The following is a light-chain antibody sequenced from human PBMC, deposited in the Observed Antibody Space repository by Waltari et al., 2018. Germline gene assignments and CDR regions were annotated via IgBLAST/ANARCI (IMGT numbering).Light chain of an antibody. CDR2: EGA. Sequence: QSALTQPASVSGSPGQSITISCTGSSSDVGGYNLVSWYPQFPNKAPQLIIYEGARRPSGVSSRFPASKSGNTASLTISGLQAEDEALYFCSSYARSDNSVLFGGGTQLSVL. CDR1: SSDVGGYNL. CDR3: SSYARSDNSVL. J-gene: IGLJ2*01. V-gene: IGLV2-23*01.